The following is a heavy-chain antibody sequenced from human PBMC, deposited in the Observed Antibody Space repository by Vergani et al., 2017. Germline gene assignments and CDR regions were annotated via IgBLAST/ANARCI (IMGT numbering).Heavy chain of an antibody. CDR2: INPSGGST. Sequence: QVQLVQSGAEVKKPGASVKVSCKASGYTFTSYYMHWVRQAPGQGLEWMGIINPSGGSTNYAQKLQGRVTMTTDTSTSTAYMELRSLRSDDTAVYYCARDYSSSSRFDYFDYWGQGTLVTVSS. CDR1: GYTFTSYY. V-gene: IGHV1-46*01. CDR3: ARDYSSSSRFDYFDY. D-gene: IGHD6-6*01. J-gene: IGHJ4*02.